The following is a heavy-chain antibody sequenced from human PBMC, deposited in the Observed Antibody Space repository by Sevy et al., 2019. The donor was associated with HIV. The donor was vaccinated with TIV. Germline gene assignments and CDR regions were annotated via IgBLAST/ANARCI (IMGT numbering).Heavy chain of an antibody. D-gene: IGHD1-26*01. V-gene: IGHV1-18*01. Sequence: ASVKVSCKASGYTFTNYHITWVRQAPGQGLEWMVRITPNNGDTNYAQRLQGRVTMTTDTSTSTVYMELRSLRSDDTAVYYCARAPSGSQGPGQYFHHWGQGTLVTVSS. CDR2: ITPNNGDT. J-gene: IGHJ1*01. CDR3: ARAPSGSQGPGQYFHH. CDR1: GYTFTNYH.